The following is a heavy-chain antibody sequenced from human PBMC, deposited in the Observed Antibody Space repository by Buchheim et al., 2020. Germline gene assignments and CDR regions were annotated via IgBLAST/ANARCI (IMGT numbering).Heavy chain of an antibody. Sequence: QVQLVESGGGVVQPGRSPRLSCAASGFTFSSYGMHWVRQAPGKGLEWVAVISYVGSNKYYADSVKGRFTITRDNSKNTLYLQMNSLRADDTAVYYCAKDREVATIFRVVYYYYYGMDVWGQGTT. CDR1: GFTFSSYG. CDR3: AKDREVATIFRVVYYYYYGMDV. D-gene: IGHD5-24*01. CDR2: ISYVGSNK. V-gene: IGHV3-30*18. J-gene: IGHJ6*02.